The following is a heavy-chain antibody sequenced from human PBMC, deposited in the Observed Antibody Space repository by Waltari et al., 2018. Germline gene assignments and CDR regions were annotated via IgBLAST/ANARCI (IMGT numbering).Heavy chain of an antibody. D-gene: IGHD3-3*01. CDR1: GFMFSTFV. CDR3: ASERGTFGVGRSSFDR. J-gene: IGHJ4*02. CDR2: IRYDGSNT. V-gene: IGHV3-30*02. Sequence: QVYLVGSGGGVVQRGGSLRLSCAASGFMFSTFVIHGVRQAPGKGLEWVASIRYDGSNTFHADSVKGRFTISRDNSKNTMDLQTSSLRPEDTAVYYCASERGTFGVGRSSFDRWGQGTLVIVSS.